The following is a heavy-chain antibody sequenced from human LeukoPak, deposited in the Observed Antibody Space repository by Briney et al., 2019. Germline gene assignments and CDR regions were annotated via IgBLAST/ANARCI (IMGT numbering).Heavy chain of an antibody. V-gene: IGHV3-23*01. CDR1: GFTFSSYA. CDR2: ISGSGGST. D-gene: IGHD3-3*01. J-gene: IGHJ4*02. CDR3: AKDAQHTIFGVVITPLSDY. Sequence: PGGSLRLSCAASGFTFSSYAMSWVRQAPGKGLEWVSAISGSGGSTYYADSVKGRFTISRDNSKNTLYLQMNSLRAEDTAVYYCAKDAQHTIFGVVITPLSDYWGQGTLVTVSS.